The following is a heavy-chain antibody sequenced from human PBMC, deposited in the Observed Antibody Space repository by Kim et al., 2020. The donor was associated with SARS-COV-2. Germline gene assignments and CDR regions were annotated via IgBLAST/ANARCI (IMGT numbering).Heavy chain of an antibody. CDR3: ARDGLGYCSSTSCYLGGYYYYGMDV. D-gene: IGHD2-2*01. J-gene: IGHJ6*02. Sequence: SVKVSCKASGGTFSSYAISWVRQAPGQGLEWMGGIIPIFGTANYAQKFQGRVTITADESTSTAYMELSSLRSEDTAVYYCARDGLGYCSSTSCYLGGYYYYGMDVWGQGTTVTVSS. CDR2: IIPIFGTA. V-gene: IGHV1-69*13. CDR1: GGTFSSYA.